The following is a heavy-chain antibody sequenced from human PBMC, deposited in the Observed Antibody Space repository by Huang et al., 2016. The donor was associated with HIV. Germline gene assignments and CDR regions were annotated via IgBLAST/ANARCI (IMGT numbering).Heavy chain of an antibody. J-gene: IGHJ3*02. CDR2: INHSGGDIHQSGAS. V-gene: IGHV4-34*02. D-gene: IGHD3-10*01. CDR1: VESFSGYY. CDR3: ARGYKASAAFDI. Sequence: QVQLQQWGAGQLKSSETLTLTCAVYVESFSGYYWSWIRQSPGRGLEWIGEINHSGGDIHQSGASNYNPSMKSRVTISMDTSKNQFSLKWKYLTVADTAIYYCARGYKASAAFDIWAQGTPVSVSS.